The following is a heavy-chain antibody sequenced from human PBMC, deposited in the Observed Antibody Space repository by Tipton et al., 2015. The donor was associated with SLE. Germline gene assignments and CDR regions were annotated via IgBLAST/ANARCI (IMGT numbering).Heavy chain of an antibody. D-gene: IGHD1-26*01. J-gene: IGHJ4*02. CDR3: ARTVGSHRNYYFDY. V-gene: IGHV4-59*01. Sequence: TLSLTCTVSGGSISSYYWSWIRQPPGKGLEWIGYIYYSGSTNYNPSLKSRVTMSIDTSKNQFSMKLSSVTAADTAVYYCARTVGSHRNYYFDYWGQGTLVTVSP. CDR2: IYYSGST. CDR1: GGSISSYY.